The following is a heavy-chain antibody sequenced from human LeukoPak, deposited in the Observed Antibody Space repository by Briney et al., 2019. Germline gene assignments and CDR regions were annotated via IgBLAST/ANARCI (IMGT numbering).Heavy chain of an antibody. Sequence: PGGSLRLSCAASGFTFSTYAMHWVRQAPGKGLEWVTIISYDGSKKYYADSVRGRFTISRDNSKNTLYLQMNSLRLEDTALYYCAGGHPYRGYDYPGVWGQGTLVTVSS. D-gene: IGHD5-12*01. J-gene: IGHJ4*02. CDR2: ISYDGSKK. V-gene: IGHV3-30*04. CDR1: GFTFSTYA. CDR3: AGGHPYRGYDYPGV.